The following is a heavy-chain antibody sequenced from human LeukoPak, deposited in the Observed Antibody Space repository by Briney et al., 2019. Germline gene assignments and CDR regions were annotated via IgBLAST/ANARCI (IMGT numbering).Heavy chain of an antibody. Sequence: ASVKVSCKASGYICTGYYIHWVRQAPGQGLEWMGRINPNSGGTNYAQKFQGRVTMTRDTSISTAYMELSNLKSDDTAVYYCARDRGSGLDAFDIWGQGTMVTVSS. J-gene: IGHJ3*02. V-gene: IGHV1-2*06. CDR1: GYICTGYY. CDR3: ARDRGSGLDAFDI. D-gene: IGHD2-15*01. CDR2: INPNSGGT.